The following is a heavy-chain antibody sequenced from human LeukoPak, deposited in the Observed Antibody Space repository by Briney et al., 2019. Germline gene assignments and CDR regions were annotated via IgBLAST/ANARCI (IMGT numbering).Heavy chain of an antibody. Sequence: PGRSLRLSCAASGFTFSWYWMHWVSQAPGKGLVWVARINPDGSSTTYADSAKGRFTISRDNAKNTLYMQLNSLRVEDTAIYYCARDRPGAFDLWGLGTMVTVSS. J-gene: IGHJ3*01. CDR3: ARDRPGAFDL. V-gene: IGHV3-74*01. CDR1: GFTFSWYW. CDR2: INPDGSST.